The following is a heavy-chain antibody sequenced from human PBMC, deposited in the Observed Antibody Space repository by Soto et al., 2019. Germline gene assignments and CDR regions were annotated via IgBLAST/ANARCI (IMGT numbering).Heavy chain of an antibody. V-gene: IGHV4-59*12. CDR1: GGSISSYY. CDR3: ARESKIQLWKVYYYGMDV. Sequence: SETLSLTCTVSGGSISSYYWSWIRQPPGKGLEWIGYIYYSGSTNYNPSLKSRVTISVDTSKNQFSLKLSSVTAADTAVYYCARESKIQLWKVYYYGMDVWGQGTTVTVSS. J-gene: IGHJ6*02. CDR2: IYYSGST. D-gene: IGHD5-18*01.